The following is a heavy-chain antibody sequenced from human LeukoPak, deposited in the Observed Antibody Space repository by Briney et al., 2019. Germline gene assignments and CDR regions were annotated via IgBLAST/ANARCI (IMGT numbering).Heavy chain of an antibody. V-gene: IGHV3-74*01. J-gene: IGHJ2*01. Sequence: GGSLRLSCAASGFTFSSYWMHWVRQAPGKGLVWVSRINTDGITYYAGSVKGRFTISRDNAKNTLYLQINSLRAEDTAVYYCAGEVDSANWYFDLWGRGTLVTVSS. CDR2: INTDGIT. CDR3: AGEVDSANWYFDL. CDR1: GFTFSSYW. D-gene: IGHD2-15*01.